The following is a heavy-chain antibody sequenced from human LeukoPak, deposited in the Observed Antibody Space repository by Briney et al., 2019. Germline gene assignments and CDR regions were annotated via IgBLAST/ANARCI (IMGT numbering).Heavy chain of an antibody. V-gene: IGHV3-66*01. J-gene: IGHJ3*01. D-gene: IGHD5-12*01. CDR3: ARGDHVVASPCPT. Sequence: GGSLRLSCAASGFTVSGNYMSWVRQAPGKGLEWVSGVYSGDSTYYADSVKGRFTISRDNSKSTLYLQMNSLRAEDTAVYYCARGDHVVASPCPTWGQGTMVTVSS. CDR1: GFTVSGNY. CDR2: VYSGDST.